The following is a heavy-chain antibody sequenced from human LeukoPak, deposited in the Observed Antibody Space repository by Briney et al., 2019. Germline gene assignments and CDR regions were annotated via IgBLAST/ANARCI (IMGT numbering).Heavy chain of an antibody. CDR1: GFTFSSYA. D-gene: IGHD2-21*02. CDR2: ISYDGSNK. V-gene: IGHV3-30-3*01. J-gene: IGHJ3*02. CDR3: ARDMVSRDCGGDCYPGAFDI. Sequence: PGGSLRLSCAASGFTFSSYAMPWVRQAPGKGLEWVAVISYDGSNKYYADSVKGRFTIFRDNSKNTLYLQMNSLRAEDTAVYYCARDMVSRDCGGDCYPGAFDIWGQGTMVTVSS.